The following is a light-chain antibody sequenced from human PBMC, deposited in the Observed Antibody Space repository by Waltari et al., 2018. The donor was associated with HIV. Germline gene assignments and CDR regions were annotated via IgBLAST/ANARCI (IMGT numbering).Light chain of an antibody. CDR1: RYDVGYYYY. Sequence: QSALTQPASVSGSPGQSIVISCTGTRYDVGYYYYVSWYQQHPGKVPKLVIYDVTSRPSGVSNRFSGSKSGNTASLTISGLRADDEADYYCSSYVGSSTSWLFGGGTKLTV. CDR3: SSYVGSSTSWL. V-gene: IGLV2-14*03. CDR2: DVT. J-gene: IGLJ3*02.